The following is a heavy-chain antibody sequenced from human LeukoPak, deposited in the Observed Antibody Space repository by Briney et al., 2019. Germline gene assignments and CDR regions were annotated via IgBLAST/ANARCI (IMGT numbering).Heavy chain of an antibody. CDR1: GFTFSSYE. J-gene: IGHJ4*02. V-gene: IGHV3-48*03. D-gene: IGHD3-22*01. Sequence: PGGSLRLSCAASGFTFSSYEMNWVRQALGKGLEWVSYISSSGSTIYYADSVKGRFTISRDNAKNSLYLQMNSLRAEYTAVYYCARGDYDSSGYLFDYWGQGTLVAVSS. CDR3: ARGDYDSSGYLFDY. CDR2: ISSSGSTI.